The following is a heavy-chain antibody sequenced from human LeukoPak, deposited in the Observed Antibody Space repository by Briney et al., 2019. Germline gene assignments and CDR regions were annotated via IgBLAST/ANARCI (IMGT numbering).Heavy chain of an antibody. Sequence: SETLSLTCTVSGGSISSAYWSWIRQPPGKGLEWIGYISYSGSTNYNPSLKSRVTISVDTSMNQFSLKLSSVTAADTAVYYCARGLGDRGLNPWGQGALVTVSS. CDR2: ISYSGST. D-gene: IGHD3-16*01. CDR1: GGSISSAY. J-gene: IGHJ5*02. V-gene: IGHV4-59*12. CDR3: ARGLGDRGLNP.